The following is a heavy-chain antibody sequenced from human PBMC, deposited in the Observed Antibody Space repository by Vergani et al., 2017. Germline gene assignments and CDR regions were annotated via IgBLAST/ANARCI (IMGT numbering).Heavy chain of an antibody. CDR2: INHSGST. D-gene: IGHD1-1*01. J-gene: IGHJ4*02. V-gene: IGHV4-39*07. CDR1: GGSISSSSYY. CDR3: ARGRGTFDY. Sequence: QLQLQESGPGLVKPSETLSLTCTVSGGSISSSSYYWGWIRQPPGKGLEWIGEINHSGSTNYNPSLKSRVTISVDTSKNQFSLKLSSVTAADTAVYYCARGRGTFDYWGQGTLVTVSS.